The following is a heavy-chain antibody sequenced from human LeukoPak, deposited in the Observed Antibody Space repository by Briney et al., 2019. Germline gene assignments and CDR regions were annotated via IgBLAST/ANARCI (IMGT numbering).Heavy chain of an antibody. Sequence: SETLSLTCTVSGGSISSYYWSWIRQPPGKGLEWIGYIYYSGSTNYNPSLKSRVTISVDTSKNQFSLKLSSVTAADTAVYYCARDNWNYGYYYYYMDVWGNGTTVTVPS. CDR3: ARDNWNYGYYYYYMDV. D-gene: IGHD1-7*01. J-gene: IGHJ6*03. CDR1: GGSISSYY. V-gene: IGHV4-59*12. CDR2: IYYSGST.